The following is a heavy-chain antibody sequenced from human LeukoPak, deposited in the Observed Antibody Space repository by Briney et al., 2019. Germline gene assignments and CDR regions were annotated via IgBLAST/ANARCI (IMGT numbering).Heavy chain of an antibody. V-gene: IGHV4-34*01. D-gene: IGHD2-15*01. CDR1: GGSFSGYY. Sequence: SETLSLTCAVYGGSFSGYYWSWILQPPGKGLEWLGEINHSGSTNYNPSLKRRVTISVDTSKNQFSLKLSSVTAADTAVYYCARHLHELVVVAATHWFDPWGQGTLVTVSS. CDR2: INHSGST. J-gene: IGHJ5*02. CDR3: ARHLHELVVVAATHWFDP.